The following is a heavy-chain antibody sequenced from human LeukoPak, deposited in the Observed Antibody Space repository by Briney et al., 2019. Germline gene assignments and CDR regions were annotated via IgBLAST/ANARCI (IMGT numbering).Heavy chain of an antibody. CDR1: GGSFSGYY. Sequence: SETLSLTCAVYGGSFSGYYWSWIRQPPGKGLEWIGEINHSGSTNYNPSLKSRVTISVDTSKNQFSLKLSSVTAADTAVYYCARGTRYSSKAFDYWGQGTLVTVSS. CDR3: ARGTRYSSKAFDY. CDR2: INHSGST. J-gene: IGHJ4*02. V-gene: IGHV4-34*01. D-gene: IGHD6-19*01.